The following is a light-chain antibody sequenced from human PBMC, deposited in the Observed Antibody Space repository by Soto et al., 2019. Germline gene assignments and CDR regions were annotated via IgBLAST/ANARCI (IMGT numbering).Light chain of an antibody. CDR3: QQYGSSRT. J-gene: IGKJ5*01. Sequence: EILLTQSPATLSLSPGERATLSCRASQSVSSFLAWYQQKPGQAPRLLIYDASNKATGIPARFSGSGSGTDFTLTISRLEPEDSAVYYCQQYGSSRTFGQGTRLEIK. V-gene: IGKV3-20*01. CDR1: QSVSSF. CDR2: DAS.